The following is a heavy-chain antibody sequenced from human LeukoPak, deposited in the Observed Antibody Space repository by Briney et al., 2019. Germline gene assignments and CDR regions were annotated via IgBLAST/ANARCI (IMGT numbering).Heavy chain of an antibody. CDR3: ARGFSNGWYQDH. Sequence: SETLSLTCIVSGGSISPYYWSWIQQPPGKGLEWIGFISYGGSTNYNPSLRSRVTMSVDTSKNQFSLKLSSVTAADTAVYYRARGFSNGWYQDHWGQGTLVAVSS. CDR1: GGSISPYY. V-gene: IGHV4-59*01. CDR2: ISYGGST. D-gene: IGHD6-19*01. J-gene: IGHJ4*02.